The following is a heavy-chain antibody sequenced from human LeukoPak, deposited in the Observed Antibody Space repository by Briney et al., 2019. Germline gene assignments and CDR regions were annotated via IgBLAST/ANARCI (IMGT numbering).Heavy chain of an antibody. D-gene: IGHD1-26*01. CDR3: ARAVRWEHEGDY. Sequence: ASVKVSCKASGYTFTGYYMHWVRQAPGQGLEWMGWINPNSGGTNYAQKLQGRVTMTTDTSTSTAYMELRSLRSDDTAVYYCARAVRWEHEGDYWGQGTLVTVSS. J-gene: IGHJ4*02. CDR2: INPNSGGT. CDR1: GYTFTGYY. V-gene: IGHV1-2*02.